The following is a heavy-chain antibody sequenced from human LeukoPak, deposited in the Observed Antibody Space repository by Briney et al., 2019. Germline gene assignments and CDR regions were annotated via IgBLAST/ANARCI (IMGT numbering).Heavy chain of an antibody. D-gene: IGHD3-3*01. CDR3: ARGQDFWSGYYTGPFDY. J-gene: IGHJ4*02. CDR2: ISSSSYI. Sequence: GGSLGLSCAASGFTFSTYNMNWVRQAPGKGLEWVSSISSSSYIYYADSVKGRFTISRDNAKNSLYLQMNSLRAEDTAVYYCARGQDFWSGYYTGPFDYWGQGTLVTVSS. CDR1: GFTFSTYN. V-gene: IGHV3-69-1*01.